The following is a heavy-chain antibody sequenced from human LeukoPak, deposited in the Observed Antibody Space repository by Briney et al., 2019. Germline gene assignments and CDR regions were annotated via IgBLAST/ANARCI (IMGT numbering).Heavy chain of an antibody. Sequence: ASVKASCKASGYTFTGFYIHWVRQAPGQGLEWMAWINPQSGATNYAQKFQGRVTMTRDMSISTAYMDVTSLRSDDTAVYYCARGGDDSGLYFAYWGQGTLVTVSS. CDR3: ARGGDDSGLYFAY. D-gene: IGHD3-22*01. CDR1: GYTFTGFY. V-gene: IGHV1-2*02. CDR2: INPQSGAT. J-gene: IGHJ4*02.